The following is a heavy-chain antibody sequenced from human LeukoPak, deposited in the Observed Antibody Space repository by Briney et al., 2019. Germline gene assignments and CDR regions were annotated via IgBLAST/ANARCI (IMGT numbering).Heavy chain of an antibody. CDR2: INTDGSST. V-gene: IGHV3-74*01. J-gene: IGHJ6*02. CDR3: ARSVRRTYGMDV. Sequence: GGSLRLSCAASGFTFSSYWMHWVRQAPGKGLVWVSRINTDGSSTSYADSVKGRFTISRDNAKNTLYLQMNSLRAEDTAVYYCARSVRRTYGMDVWGQGTTVTVSS. CDR1: GFTFSSYW.